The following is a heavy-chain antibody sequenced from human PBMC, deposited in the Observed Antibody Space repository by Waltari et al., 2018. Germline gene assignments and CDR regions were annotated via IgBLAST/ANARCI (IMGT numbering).Heavy chain of an antibody. D-gene: IGHD6-19*01. CDR2: IYYSGST. CDR3: ARAYSSGWYTHKDYYYGMDV. V-gene: IGHV4-59*11. J-gene: IGHJ6*02. Sequence: QVQLQESGPGLVKPSETLSLTCTVSGGSISSHYWSWIRQPPGKGLEWIGYIYYSGSTHYNPALKSRGTRSVDTSKNHFSLKLSSVTAADTAVYYCARAYSSGWYTHKDYYYGMDVWGQWTTVTVSS. CDR1: GGSISSHY.